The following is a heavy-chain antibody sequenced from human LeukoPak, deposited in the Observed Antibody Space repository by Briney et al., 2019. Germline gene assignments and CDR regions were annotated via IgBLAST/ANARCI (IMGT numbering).Heavy chain of an antibody. J-gene: IGHJ5*02. CDR3: VKHVGSRWSNNRFDP. Sequence: GGSLRLSCAASGFTFSTYEMNWVRQAPGKGLEWVSAVSRFGGTTYCADSAKGRFTISRDNSNNTVYLQMNSLRVGDTALYCCVKHVGSRWSNNRFDPWGQGTLVTVS. D-gene: IGHD6-13*01. CDR1: GFTFSTYE. CDR2: VSRFGGTT. V-gene: IGHV3-23*01.